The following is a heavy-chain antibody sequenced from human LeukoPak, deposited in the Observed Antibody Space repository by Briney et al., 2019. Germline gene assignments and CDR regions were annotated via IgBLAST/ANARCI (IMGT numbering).Heavy chain of an antibody. CDR3: ARDLVRGENYFDY. V-gene: IGHV3-53*01. CDR1: GFTVSSNY. Sequence: GGSLRLSCAASGFTVSSNYMSWVRQAPGKGLEWVSVIYSGGSTYYADSVKGRFTISRDNAKNSLYLQMNSLRAEDTAVYYCARDLVRGENYFDYWGQGTPVTVSS. J-gene: IGHJ4*02. D-gene: IGHD3-10*01. CDR2: IYSGGST.